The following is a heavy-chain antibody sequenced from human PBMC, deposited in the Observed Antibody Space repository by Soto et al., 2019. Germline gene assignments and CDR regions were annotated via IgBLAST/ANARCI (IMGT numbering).Heavy chain of an antibody. CDR1: GFSLSTSGVN. J-gene: IGHJ4*02. CDR2: IYWDDGK. CDR3: ALHSTNRPYGDYTFDY. V-gene: IGHV2-5*02. Sequence: QITLKESGPTLVKPTQTLTLTCTFSGFSLSTSGVNVGWIRQPPGKALEWLALIYWDDGKRYSPYLKSRLTITKDTSKNQVVLTLTNMDPVDTATYYCALHSTNRPYGDYTFDYWGQGTLVTVSS. D-gene: IGHD4-17*01.